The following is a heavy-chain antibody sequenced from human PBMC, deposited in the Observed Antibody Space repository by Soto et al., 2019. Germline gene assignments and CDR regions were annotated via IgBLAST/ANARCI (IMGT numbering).Heavy chain of an antibody. CDR1: GFPFNNYA. CDR3: GKGHRDYQGDYNYYGMDI. D-gene: IGHD3-10*01. V-gene: IGHV3-23*01. Sequence: EVQLLESGGGLVQPGGSLRLSCAGSGFPFNNYAINWVRQGPGKGLEWVAASTGPGGSTYNEDSVKGRFTVSRDNSKKTVYLQLDGLRAEDTAVYYCGKGHRDYQGDYNYYGMDIWGQGTTVTVSS. J-gene: IGHJ6*02. CDR2: STGPGGST.